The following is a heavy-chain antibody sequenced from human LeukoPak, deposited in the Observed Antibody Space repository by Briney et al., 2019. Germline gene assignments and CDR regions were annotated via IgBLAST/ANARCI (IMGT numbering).Heavy chain of an antibody. Sequence: GGSLRLSCAASGFTFSSYAMHWVRQAPGKGLEWVAVISYDGSNKYYADSVKGRFTISRDNSKNSLYLQMNSLRAEDTAVYYCARAAGRPDAFDIWGQGTMVTVSS. J-gene: IGHJ3*02. V-gene: IGHV3-30-3*01. CDR1: GFTFSSYA. CDR3: ARAAGRPDAFDI. CDR2: ISYDGSNK.